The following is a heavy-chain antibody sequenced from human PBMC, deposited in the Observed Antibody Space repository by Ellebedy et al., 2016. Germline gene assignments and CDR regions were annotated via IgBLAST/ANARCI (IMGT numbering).Heavy chain of an antibody. CDR1: GGSFSGYY. CDR2: INHSGST. CDR3: ARDTYDFWTEGSMDV. D-gene: IGHD3-3*01. Sequence: GSLRLXXAVYGGSFSGYYWSWIRQPPGKGLEWIGEINHSGSTNYNPSLKSRVTISVDTSKNQFSLKLSSVTAADTAVYYCARDTYDFWTEGSMDVWGKGTTVTVSS. J-gene: IGHJ6*03. V-gene: IGHV4-34*01.